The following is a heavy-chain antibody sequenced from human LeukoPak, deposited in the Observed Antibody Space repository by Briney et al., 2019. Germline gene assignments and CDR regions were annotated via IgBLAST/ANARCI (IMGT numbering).Heavy chain of an antibody. Sequence: ASVKVSCKASGYTFTGYYMHWVRQAPGQGLEWMGRINPNSGGTNYAQKFQGRVTLTRDTSISTAHMELSSLRSDDTAVYYCARDGFVGTTNYFDYWGQGTLVTVSS. D-gene: IGHD1-1*01. CDR1: GYTFTGYY. J-gene: IGHJ4*02. CDR2: INPNSGGT. V-gene: IGHV1-2*06. CDR3: ARDGFVGTTNYFDY.